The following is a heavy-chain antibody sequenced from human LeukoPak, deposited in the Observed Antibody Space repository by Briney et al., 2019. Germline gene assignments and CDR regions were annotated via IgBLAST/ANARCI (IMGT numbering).Heavy chain of an antibody. Sequence: SVKVSCKASGGTFSSYAISWVRQAPGQGLEWMGGIIPIFGTANYAQKFQGRVTITADESTSTAYMELSSLRSEDTAVYYCASSLDCSSTSCYTIDYYYMDVWGKGTTVTASS. CDR3: ASSLDCSSTSCYTIDYYYMDV. D-gene: IGHD2-2*02. CDR1: GGTFSSYA. CDR2: IIPIFGTA. V-gene: IGHV1-69*01. J-gene: IGHJ6*03.